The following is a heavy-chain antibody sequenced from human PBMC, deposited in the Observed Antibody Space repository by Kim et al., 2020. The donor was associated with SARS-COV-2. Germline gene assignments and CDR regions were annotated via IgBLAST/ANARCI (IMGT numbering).Heavy chain of an antibody. D-gene: IGHD2-2*01. J-gene: IGHJ6*02. CDR3: ARDYCSSTSCSGEGYYGMDV. Sequence: SETLSLTCTVSGGSISSSSYYWGWIRQPPGKGLEWIGSIYYSGSTYYNPSLKSRVTISVDTSKNQFSLKLSSVTAADTAVYYCARDYCSSTSCSGEGYYGMDVWGQGTTVTVSS. CDR2: IYYSGST. V-gene: IGHV4-39*07. CDR1: GGSISSSSYY.